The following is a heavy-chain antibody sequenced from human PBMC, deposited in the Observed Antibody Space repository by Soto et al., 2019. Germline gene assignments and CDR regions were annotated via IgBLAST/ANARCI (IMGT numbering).Heavy chain of an antibody. D-gene: IGHD3-3*01. CDR2: FLIGGDT. CDR1: GFVVTDYY. J-gene: IGHJ3*01. V-gene: IGHV3-53*01. Sequence: GGSLRLSGSASGFVVTDYYMSWVRQAPGKGLEWVAVFLIGGDTHYGESVKGRFTISRDNSKNTLYLQMNSLRAEDTAVYYCAREPLWSGPLPLDAFDLWGQGTMVTVSS. CDR3: AREPLWSGPLPLDAFDL.